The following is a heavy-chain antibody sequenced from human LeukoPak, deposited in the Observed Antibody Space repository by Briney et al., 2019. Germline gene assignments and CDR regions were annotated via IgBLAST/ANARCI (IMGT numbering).Heavy chain of an antibody. V-gene: IGHV4-59*08. CDR3: ARGGTVTTFDY. D-gene: IGHD4-11*01. CDR2: IYYSGST. Sequence: PSETLSLTCTVSGGSISSYYWSWIRQPPGKGLEWIGYIYYSGSTNYNPSHKSRVTISVDTSKNQFSLKLSSVTAADTAVYYCARGGTVTTFDYWGQGTLVTVSS. J-gene: IGHJ4*02. CDR1: GGSISSYY.